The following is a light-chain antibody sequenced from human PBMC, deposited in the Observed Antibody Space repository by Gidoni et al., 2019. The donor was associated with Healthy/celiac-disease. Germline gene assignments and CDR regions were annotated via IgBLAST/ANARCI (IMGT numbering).Light chain of an antibody. CDR2: ATS. V-gene: IGKV1D-8*01. Sequence: GDRVTISCRMSQSISSYLAWYHQKPGNAPEILFYATSTLQSGVPSRVSGSGSGTDFTLTSSCLQSEDFATYYCQQCYSFPFTFGPGTKVDIK. J-gene: IGKJ3*01. CDR3: QQCYSFPFT. CDR1: QSISSY.